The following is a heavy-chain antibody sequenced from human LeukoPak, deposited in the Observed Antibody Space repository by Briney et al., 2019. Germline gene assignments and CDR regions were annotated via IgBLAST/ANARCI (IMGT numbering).Heavy chain of an antibody. D-gene: IGHD6-13*01. V-gene: IGHV4-30-4*01. Sequence: SETLSLTCTVSGGSISSGDYYWSWIRQPPGKGLEWIGYIYYSGSTYYNPSLKSRVTISVDTSKNQFSLKLSSVTAADTAVYYCARDRIAAAGTIDYWGQGTLVTVSS. CDR3: ARDRIAAAGTIDY. CDR1: GGSISSGDYY. J-gene: IGHJ4*02. CDR2: IYYSGST.